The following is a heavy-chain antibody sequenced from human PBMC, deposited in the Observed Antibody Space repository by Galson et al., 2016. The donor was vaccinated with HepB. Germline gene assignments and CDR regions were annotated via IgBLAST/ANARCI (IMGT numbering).Heavy chain of an antibody. J-gene: IGHJ4*02. CDR2: ISFDGSIK. CDR3: ARDALALSHSIDH. V-gene: IGHV3-30-3*01. CDR1: GFSFSSYA. Sequence: SLRLSCAASGFSFSSYAMHWVRQAPGKGPECVAFISFDGSIKLYSDSVRGRFPISRDNSKNTLYLQMNSLTFEDTAVYYCARDALALSHSIDHWGQGTRVTVSS.